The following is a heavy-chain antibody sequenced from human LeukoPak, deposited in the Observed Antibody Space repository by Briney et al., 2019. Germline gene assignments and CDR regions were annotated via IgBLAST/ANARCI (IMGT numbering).Heavy chain of an antibody. CDR2: INSDGSST. CDR3: ARGASSAFDI. D-gene: IGHD2-21*01. J-gene: IGHJ3*02. CDR1: GFTVSSNY. V-gene: IGHV3-74*01. Sequence: GGSLRLSCAASGFTVSSNYMSWVRQAPGEGLVWVSRINSDGSSTRYADSVKGRFTISRDNAKNTLYLQMSSLRAEDTAVYYCARGASSAFDIWGQGTMVTVSS.